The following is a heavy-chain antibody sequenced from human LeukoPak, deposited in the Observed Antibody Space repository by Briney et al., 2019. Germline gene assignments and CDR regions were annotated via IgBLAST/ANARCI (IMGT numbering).Heavy chain of an antibody. D-gene: IGHD6-19*01. CDR2: INSDGSST. V-gene: IGHV3-74*01. Sequence: GGSLRLSCAASGFTFSSYWMHWVRQAPGKGLVWVSRINSDGSSTSYADSVKGRFTISRDNAKNTLYLQMNSLRAEDTAVYYCARCTARSGWFSYHYYYGMDVWGQGTTVTVSS. CDR1: GFTFSSYW. J-gene: IGHJ6*02. CDR3: ARCTARSGWFSYHYYYGMDV.